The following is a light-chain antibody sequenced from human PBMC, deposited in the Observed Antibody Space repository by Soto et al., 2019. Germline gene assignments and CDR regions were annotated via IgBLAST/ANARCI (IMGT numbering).Light chain of an antibody. J-gene: IGKJ4*01. CDR1: QSVSSN. CDR3: QQYNNWPPPT. V-gene: IGKV3-15*01. CDR2: GAS. Sequence: EIVMTQSPATLSVSPGERATLSCRASQSVSSNLAGYQQKPGQAPRLLIYGASTRATGIPARFSGSGSGTEFTLTISSLQSEDFAVYYCQQYNNWPPPTCGGGSKVEIK.